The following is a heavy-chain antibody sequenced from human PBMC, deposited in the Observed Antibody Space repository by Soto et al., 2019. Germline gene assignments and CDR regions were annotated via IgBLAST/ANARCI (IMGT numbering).Heavy chain of an antibody. CDR2: ISYDGSNK. Sequence: GGSLRLSCAASGFTFSSYAMHWVRQAPGKGLEWVAVISYDGSNKYYADSVKGRFTISRDNSKNTLYLQMNSLRAEDTAVYYCARDFPQWFGFVDYWGQGTLVTVSS. CDR3: ARDFPQWFGFVDY. CDR1: GFTFSSYA. V-gene: IGHV3-30-3*01. D-gene: IGHD3-10*01. J-gene: IGHJ4*02.